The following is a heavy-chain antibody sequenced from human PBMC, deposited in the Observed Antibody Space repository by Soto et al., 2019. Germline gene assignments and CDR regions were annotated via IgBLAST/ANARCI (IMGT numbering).Heavy chain of an antibody. CDR2: IYPGDSDT. J-gene: IGHJ6*02. CDR1: GYSFTSYW. V-gene: IGHV5-51*01. D-gene: IGHD3-10*01. CDR3: ARSLARYYGSGIFYYYGMDV. Sequence: GESLKISCKGSGYSFTSYWIGWVRQMPGKXLEWMGIIYPGDSDTRYSPSFQGQVTISADKSISTAYLQWSSLKASDTAMYYCARSLARYYGSGIFYYYGMDVWGQGTTVTVSS.